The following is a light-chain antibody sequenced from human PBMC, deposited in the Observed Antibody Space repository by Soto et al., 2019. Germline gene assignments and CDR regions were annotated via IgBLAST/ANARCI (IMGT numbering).Light chain of an antibody. V-gene: IGLV1-40*01. J-gene: IGLJ2*01. Sequence: QSVPTQPPSVSGAPGQTVTISCSDIGADYDVQWYQQLPGTAPKLLIYSNDNRPSGVPDRVSGSKSGTSASLVITGLQAEDEADYYCQSGDSSLHVVFGGGTQLTVL. CDR2: SND. CDR1: IGADYD. CDR3: QSGDSSLHVV.